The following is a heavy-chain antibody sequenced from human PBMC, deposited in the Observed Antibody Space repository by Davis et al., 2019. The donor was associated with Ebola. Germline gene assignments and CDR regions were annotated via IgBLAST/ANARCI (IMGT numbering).Heavy chain of an antibody. D-gene: IGHD6-19*01. J-gene: IGHJ4*02. Sequence: MPSETLSLTCAVSGGSISSSNWWSWVRQPPGKGLEWIGEINHSGSTNYNPSLKSRVTISADTSKNQFSLKLNSVTAADTAVYYCTRTTRDSGWFIDFWGRGTLVTVSS. CDR1: GGSISSSNW. CDR3: TRTTRDSGWFIDF. V-gene: IGHV4-4*02. CDR2: INHSGST.